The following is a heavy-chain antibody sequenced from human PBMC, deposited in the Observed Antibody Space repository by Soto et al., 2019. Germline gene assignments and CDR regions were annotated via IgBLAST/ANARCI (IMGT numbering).Heavy chain of an antibody. Sequence: SETLSLTCTVSGGSIGSYYWSWIRQSPGKGLEWIGYIYYNGATNYNPSLKTRVTMSVDTSKNQFSLKVNSVTAADTAVYYCVRHPSGWYDYWGPGTLVTVSS. J-gene: IGHJ4*02. CDR1: GGSIGSYY. D-gene: IGHD6-19*01. V-gene: IGHV4-59*08. CDR3: VRHPSGWYDY. CDR2: IYYNGAT.